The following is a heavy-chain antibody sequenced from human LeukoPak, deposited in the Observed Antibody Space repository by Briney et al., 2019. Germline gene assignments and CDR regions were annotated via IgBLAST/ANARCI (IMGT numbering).Heavy chain of an antibody. D-gene: IGHD6-25*01. CDR2: IYSSGST. J-gene: IGHJ3*02. Sequence: SETLSLTCAVSGGSISSYYWSWIRQPAGKGLEWIGRIYSSGSTNYNPSLKSRVTMSVDTSKNQFSLRLSSVTAADTAVYYCARDSTQRAFDIWGQGTMVTVSS. CDR1: GGSISSYY. V-gene: IGHV4-4*07. CDR3: ARDSTQRAFDI.